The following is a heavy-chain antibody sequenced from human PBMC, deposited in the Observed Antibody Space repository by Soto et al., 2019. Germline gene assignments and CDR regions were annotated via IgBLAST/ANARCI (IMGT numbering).Heavy chain of an antibody. V-gene: IGHV4-59*01. J-gene: IGHJ3*02. D-gene: IGHD3-22*01. CDR2: IYYSGST. CDR1: GGSISSYY. CDR3: ARGLISGYYLYDAFDI. Sequence: QVQLQESGPGLVKPSETLSLTCTVSGGSISSYYWSWIRQPPGKGLECIGYIYYSGSTNYNPSLKSRVTISVDTSKNQFSLKLSSVTAADTAVYYCARGLISGYYLYDAFDIWGQGTMVTVSS.